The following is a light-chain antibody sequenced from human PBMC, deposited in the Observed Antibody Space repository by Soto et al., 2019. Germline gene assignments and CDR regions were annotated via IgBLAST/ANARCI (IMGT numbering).Light chain of an antibody. J-gene: IGKJ2*01. CDR1: QSVSSY. CDR2: DAS. V-gene: IGKV3-11*01. Sequence: EIVLTQSPATLSLSPGERATLSCRARQSVSSYLAWYQQKPGQAPRLLIYDASNRATGIPARFSGSESGTDFTLTISSLEPEDFAVYYCQQRSNWPPYTFGQGTKV. CDR3: QQRSNWPPYT.